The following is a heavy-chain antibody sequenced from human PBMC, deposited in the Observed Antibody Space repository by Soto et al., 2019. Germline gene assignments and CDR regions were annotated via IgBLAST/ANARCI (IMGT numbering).Heavy chain of an antibody. CDR1: GFTFSSYS. J-gene: IGHJ3*02. D-gene: IGHD1-26*01. CDR2: ISSSSSYI. Sequence: LRLSCAASGFTFSSYSMNWVRQAPGKGLEWVSSISSSSSYIYYADSVKGRFTISRDNAKNSLYLQMNSLRAEDTAAYYCARLNGATNAFDIWGQGTMVTVS. V-gene: IGHV3-21*01. CDR3: ARLNGATNAFDI.